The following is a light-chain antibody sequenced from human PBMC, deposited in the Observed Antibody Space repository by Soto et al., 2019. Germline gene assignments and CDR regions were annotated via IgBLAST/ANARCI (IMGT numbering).Light chain of an antibody. CDR1: QDISSY. Sequence: QMTQSPSSVSVSVGDRVVITCRASQDISSYLAWYQQKPGDAPELLIYAASRLKRGVPSRFSGSGSGTDFTLIIDSLQPEDFATYYCQQADIFPLTFGGGTKVEI. CDR3: QQADIFPLT. CDR2: AAS. V-gene: IGKV1-12*01. J-gene: IGKJ4*01.